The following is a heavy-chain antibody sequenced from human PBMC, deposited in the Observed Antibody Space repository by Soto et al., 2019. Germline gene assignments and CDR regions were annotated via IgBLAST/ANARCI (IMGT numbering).Heavy chain of an antibody. CDR2: IKAGNGDT. CDR1: GYTFRNCA. CDR3: AGEIDATTATSLDY. Sequence: QVQLVQSGAEVKKPGASVKVSCKASGYTFRNCAMHWVRQAPGQGLEWMGWIKAGNGDTKYSQKFQDRVTITRDTSASTAYMELSSLRFEDTAVYYCAGEIDATTATSLDYWGQGTLVTVSS. J-gene: IGHJ4*02. V-gene: IGHV1-3*01. D-gene: IGHD4-17*01.